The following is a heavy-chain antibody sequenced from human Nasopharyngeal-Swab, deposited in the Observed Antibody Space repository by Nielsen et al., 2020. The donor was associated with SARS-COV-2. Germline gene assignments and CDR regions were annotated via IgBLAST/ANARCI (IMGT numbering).Heavy chain of an antibody. CDR3: VRSCSWYYVDY. D-gene: IGHD6-13*01. J-gene: IGHJ4*02. CDR2: IYYNGNT. V-gene: IGHV4-39*01. Sequence: SETLSLTCTVSGDSIAYSTFYWGWIRQPQGKGPEWIGNIYYNGNTYQNPSLKSRLTISVDKSKNQFSLQLSSVTAADTAVYYCVRSCSWYYVDYWAQGTQVTDSS. CDR1: GDSIAYSTFY.